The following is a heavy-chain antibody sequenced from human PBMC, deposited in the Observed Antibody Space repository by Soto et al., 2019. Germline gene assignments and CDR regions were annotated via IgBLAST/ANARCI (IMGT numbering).Heavy chain of an antibody. J-gene: IGHJ4*02. Sequence: SVEVSCRASGFTFTSSAVQWVRQARGQRLEWIGWIVVGSGNTNYALKFQERVTITRDMSTSTAYMELSSLRSEDTAVYYCAAVIGSGGNSFYFDYWGQGTLVTVSS. V-gene: IGHV1-58*01. D-gene: IGHD2-21*02. CDR2: IVVGSGNT. CDR1: GFTFTSSA. CDR3: AAVIGSGGNSFYFDY.